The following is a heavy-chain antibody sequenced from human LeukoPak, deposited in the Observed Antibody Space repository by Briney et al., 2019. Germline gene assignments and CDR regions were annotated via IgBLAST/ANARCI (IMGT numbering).Heavy chain of an antibody. V-gene: IGHV1-8*02. CDR1: GYTFTSYG. Sequence: ASVKVSCKASGYTFTSYGINWVRQATGQGLEWMGWMNPNSGNTGYARKFQGRVTMTRNTSISTAYMELSSLRSEDTAVYCCARGYSSGWYQSPIDYWGQGTLVTVSS. J-gene: IGHJ4*02. CDR2: MNPNSGNT. CDR3: ARGYSSGWYQSPIDY. D-gene: IGHD6-19*01.